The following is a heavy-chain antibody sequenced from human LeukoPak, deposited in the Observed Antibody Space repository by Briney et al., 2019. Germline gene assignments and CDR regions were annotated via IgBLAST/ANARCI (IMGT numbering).Heavy chain of an antibody. CDR3: ARGGYSGSYYPYFDY. J-gene: IGHJ4*02. CDR2: IYTSGST. Sequence: SETLSLTCTVSGGSISSYYWSWIRQPAGKGLEWIGRIYTSGSTNYNPSLKSRVTISVDTSKNQFSLKLSSVTAADTAVYYCARGGYSGSYYPYFDYWGQGTLVTVSS. CDR1: GGSISSYY. D-gene: IGHD1-26*01. V-gene: IGHV4-4*07.